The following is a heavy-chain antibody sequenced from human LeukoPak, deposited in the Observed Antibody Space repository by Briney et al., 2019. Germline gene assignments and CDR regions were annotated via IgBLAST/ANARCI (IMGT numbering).Heavy chain of an antibody. D-gene: IGHD1-26*01. CDR2: IYTSGST. V-gene: IGHV4-4*07. CDR1: GGSISSYY. CDR3: ARGGGSYYFGS. J-gene: IGHJ4*02. Sequence: PSETLSLICTVSGGSISSYYWSWLRQPAGKGLEWIGRIYTSGSTHYNPSLKSRVTMSADTSNNQFSLKLSPVTAADTAVYYCARGGGSYYFGSWGQGTLVTVSS.